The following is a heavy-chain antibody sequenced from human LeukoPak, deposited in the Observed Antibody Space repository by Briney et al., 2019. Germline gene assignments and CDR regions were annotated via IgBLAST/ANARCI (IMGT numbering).Heavy chain of an antibody. CDR3: ARDLGYGDYVRWFDP. J-gene: IGHJ5*02. CDR2: INPSGGST. Sequence: ASVKVSCKASGYTFTSYYMHWVRQAPGQGLEWMGIINPSGGSTSYAQKFQGRVTMTRDTSTSTVYMELSSLRSEDTAVYYCARDLGYGDYVRWFDPWGQGTLVTVSS. D-gene: IGHD4-17*01. CDR1: GYTFTSYY. V-gene: IGHV1-46*01.